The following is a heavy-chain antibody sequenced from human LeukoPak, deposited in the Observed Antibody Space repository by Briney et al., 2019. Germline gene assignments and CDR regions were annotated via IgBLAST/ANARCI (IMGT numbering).Heavy chain of an antibody. J-gene: IGHJ1*01. CDR3: AREMGSGWYLSEYFQH. V-gene: IGHV3-74*01. D-gene: IGHD6-19*01. CDR2: INSDGSST. Sequence: GGSLRLSCAASGVTFSSYWMHWVRQAPGKGLVWVSRINSDGSSTSYADSVKGRFTISRDNAKNTLYLQMNSLRAEDTAVYYCAREMGSGWYLSEYFQHWGQGTLVTVSS. CDR1: GVTFSSYW.